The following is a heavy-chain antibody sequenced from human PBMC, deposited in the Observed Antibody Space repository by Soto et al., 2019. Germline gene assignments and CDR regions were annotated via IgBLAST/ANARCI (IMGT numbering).Heavy chain of an antibody. Sequence: GGSLRLSCAASGFTFSSYAMSWVRQAPGKGLEWVSAISGSGGSTYYADSVKGRFTISRDNSKNTLYLQMNSLRAEDTAVYYCAKAKLETVVAAIQFDYWGQGTLVTVSS. J-gene: IGHJ4*02. D-gene: IGHD2-15*01. V-gene: IGHV3-23*01. CDR3: AKAKLETVVAAIQFDY. CDR2: ISGSGGST. CDR1: GFTFSSYA.